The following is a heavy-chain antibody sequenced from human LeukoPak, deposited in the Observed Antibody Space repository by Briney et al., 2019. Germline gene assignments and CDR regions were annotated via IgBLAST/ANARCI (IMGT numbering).Heavy chain of an antibody. V-gene: IGHV1-69*06. CDR2: IIPIFGTA. J-gene: IGHJ4*02. D-gene: IGHD2-15*01. CDR1: GGTFSSYA. CDR3: ATGVAATPVSTYYFDY. Sequence: SVKVSCKASGGTFSSYAISWVRQAPGQGLEWMGGIIPIFGTANYAQKFQGRVTMTEDTSTDTAYMELSSLRSEDTAVYYCATGVAATPVSTYYFDYWGQGTLVTVSS.